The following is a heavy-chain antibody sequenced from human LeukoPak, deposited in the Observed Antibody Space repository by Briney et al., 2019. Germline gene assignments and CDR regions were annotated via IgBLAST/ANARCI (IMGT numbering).Heavy chain of an antibody. J-gene: IGHJ4*02. CDR2: ISSSGSTI. CDR3: ARVGAPVGASIDY. D-gene: IGHD1-26*01. V-gene: IGHV3-48*03. CDR1: GFTFSSYE. Sequence: TGGSLRLSCAASGFTFSSYEMNWVRQAPGKGREWVSYISSSGSTIYYADSVKGRFTISRDNDKNSLYLQMNSLRAEDTAVYYCARVGAPVGASIDYWGQGTLVTVSS.